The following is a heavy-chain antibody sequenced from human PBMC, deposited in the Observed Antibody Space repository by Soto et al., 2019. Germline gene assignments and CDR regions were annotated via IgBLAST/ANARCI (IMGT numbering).Heavy chain of an antibody. CDR1: VGTFSSYA. V-gene: IGHV1-69*01. CDR3: ARSQGSSTSLEIYYYYYYGMDV. D-gene: IGHD2-2*01. Sequence: QVQLVQSGAEVQKPGSSVNVSCKASVGTFSSYAISWVRQAPGQGLEWMGGLIPISGTANYAQKFQGRVTITADESTSTAYMELSSLRSEDTAVYYCARSQGSSTSLEIYYYYYYGMDVWGQGTTVTVSS. CDR2: LIPISGTA. J-gene: IGHJ6*02.